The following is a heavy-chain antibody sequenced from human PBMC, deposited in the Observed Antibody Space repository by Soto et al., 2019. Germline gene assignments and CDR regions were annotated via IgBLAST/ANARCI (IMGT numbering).Heavy chain of an antibody. CDR3: AKGGHVVVVPAATGWFDP. D-gene: IGHD2-2*01. V-gene: IGHV1-18*01. CDR2: ISAYNGNT. J-gene: IGHJ5*02. Sequence: QVQLVQSGAEVKKPGASVKVSCKASGYTFTSYGISWVRQAPGQGLEWMGWISAYNGNTNYAQKLQGRVTMTTDTTTSTAYMELRSLGSDDTAVYYCAKGGHVVVVPAATGWFDPWGQGTLVTVSS. CDR1: GYTFTSYG.